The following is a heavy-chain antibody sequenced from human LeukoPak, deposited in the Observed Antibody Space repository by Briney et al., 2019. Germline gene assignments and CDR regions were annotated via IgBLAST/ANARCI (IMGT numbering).Heavy chain of an antibody. CDR1: GFTFSDYH. CDR2: ISNTDDSI. J-gene: IGHJ6*03. CDR3: ARAPAVYFFYIDV. Sequence: GGSVRLSCAASGFTFSDYHMNWVRQAPGQGLEWISYISNTDDSINYADSVSGRFTISRDSAKSSVHLQMNSLTVEDTAVYYCARAPAVYFFYIDVWGEGTTVTVSS. V-gene: IGHV3-11*01.